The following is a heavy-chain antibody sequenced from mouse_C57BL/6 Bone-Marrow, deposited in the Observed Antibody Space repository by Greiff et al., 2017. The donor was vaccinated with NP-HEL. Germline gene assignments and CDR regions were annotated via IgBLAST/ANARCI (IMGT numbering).Heavy chain of an antibody. CDR3: ARRSFHYDSSSWFAY. Sequence: VQLQQPGAELVKPGASVKLSCKASGYTFTSYWMQWVKQRPGQGLEWIGEIDPSDSYTNYNQKFKGKATLTVDTSSSTAYMKLSSLTSEDSAVYYCARRSFHYDSSSWFAYWGQGTLVTVSA. D-gene: IGHD1-1*01. CDR1: GYTFTSYW. J-gene: IGHJ3*01. V-gene: IGHV1-50*01. CDR2: IDPSDSYT.